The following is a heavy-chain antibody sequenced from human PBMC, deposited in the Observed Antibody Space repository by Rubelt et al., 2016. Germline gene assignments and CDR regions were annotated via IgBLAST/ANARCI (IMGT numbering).Heavy chain of an antibody. J-gene: IGHJ1*01. D-gene: IGHD6-19*01. Sequence: QVQLQQWGAGLLKPSETLSLTCAVYGGSFSGYYWSWIRQPPGKGLEWIGEINHSGSTNYNPAPTGRVTISVEPSKNQFSLKLSSVTAADTAVYYCARLEGGWPLTVYFQHWGQGTLVTVS. CDR3: ARLEGGWPLTVYFQH. CDR2: INHSGST. CDR1: GGSFSGYY. V-gene: IGHV4-34*01.